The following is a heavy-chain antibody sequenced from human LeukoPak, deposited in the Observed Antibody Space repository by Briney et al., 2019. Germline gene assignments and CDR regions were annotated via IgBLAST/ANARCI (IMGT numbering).Heavy chain of an antibody. D-gene: IGHD6-25*01. Sequence: PSETLSLTCTVSGDSMSSYYWSWIRPPPGKGLEWIGHIYYSGSTDYNPSLKSRLTISVDTSKNQFSLQLSSVTAADTAVYFCARQNSGARLNVWGQGTTVTVSS. CDR2: IYYSGST. V-gene: IGHV4-59*08. CDR3: ARQNSGARLNV. CDR1: GDSMSSYY. J-gene: IGHJ6*02.